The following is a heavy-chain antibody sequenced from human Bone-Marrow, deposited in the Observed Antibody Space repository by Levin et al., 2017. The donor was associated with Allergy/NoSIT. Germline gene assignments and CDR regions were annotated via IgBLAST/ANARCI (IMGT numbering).Heavy chain of an antibody. Sequence: GGSLRLSCVVSGFAFDKYVMSWVRQAPGKGLEWVSSLSSSGRNTYHADSVKGRFTISSDNSQSTLFLQMSRVRPEDTAGYYCERVPGSGEYGIYHDYYNGMDVWGQGTTVTVSS. CDR1: GFAFDKYV. V-gene: IGHV3-23*01. CDR3: ERVPGSGEYGIYHDYYNGMDV. D-gene: IGHD6-19*01. J-gene: IGHJ6*02. CDR2: LSSSGRNT.